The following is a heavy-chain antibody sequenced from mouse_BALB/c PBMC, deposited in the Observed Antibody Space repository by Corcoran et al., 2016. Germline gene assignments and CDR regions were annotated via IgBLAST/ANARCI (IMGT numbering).Heavy chain of an antibody. CDR3: ARDGYDVDY. V-gene: IGHV3-6*02. CDR1: GYSITRDYY. CDR2: ISYDGSN. D-gene: IGHD2-2*01. Sequence: DVQLQESGPGLVQPSQSLSLTCSVTGYSITRDYYWNWIRQFPGNKLEWMGYISYDGSNNYNPSLKNQISITRDTSKNQFFLKLNSVTTEETAKYYGARDGYDVDYWGQGTSVTVSS. J-gene: IGHJ4*01.